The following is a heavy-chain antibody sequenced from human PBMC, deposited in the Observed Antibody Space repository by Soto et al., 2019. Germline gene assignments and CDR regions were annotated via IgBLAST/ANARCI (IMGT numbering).Heavy chain of an antibody. CDR3: ARERAGSYYDSSGIYY. CDR1: GGSISSGGYS. V-gene: IGHV4-30-2*01. D-gene: IGHD3-22*01. Sequence: QLQLQESGSGLVKPSQTLSLTCAVSGGSISSGGYSWSWIRQPPGKGLEWIGYIYHSGSTYYNPSLKSRVTISVDRSKNQFSLKLSSVTAADTAVYYCARERAGSYYDSSGIYYWGQGTLDTVSS. J-gene: IGHJ4*02. CDR2: IYHSGST.